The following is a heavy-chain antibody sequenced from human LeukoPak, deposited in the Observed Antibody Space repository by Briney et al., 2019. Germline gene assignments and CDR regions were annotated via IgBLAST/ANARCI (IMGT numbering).Heavy chain of an antibody. J-gene: IGHJ3*02. CDR2: IYSGGST. CDR3: ARVGVVPAAIPDGFDI. CDR1: GFTVSSNY. Sequence: GGSLRLSCAASGFTVSSNYMSWVRQAPGQGLDWASVIYSGGSTYYADSVKGRFTISRDNSKNTLYLQMNSLTAEDTAVYYCARVGVVPAAIPDGFDIWGQGTMVTVSS. V-gene: IGHV3-53*01. D-gene: IGHD2-2*01.